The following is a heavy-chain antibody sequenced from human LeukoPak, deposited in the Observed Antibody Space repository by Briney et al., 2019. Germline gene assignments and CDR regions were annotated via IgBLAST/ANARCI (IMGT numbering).Heavy chain of an antibody. D-gene: IGHD3-22*01. CDR1: GGSFSGYY. CDR3: ASVYDSSGYYPF. J-gene: IGHJ4*02. V-gene: IGHV4-34*01. Sequence: PSETPSLTCAVYGGSFSGYYWSWIRQPPGKGLEWIGEINHSGSTNYNPSLKSRVTISVDTSKNQFSLKLSSVTAADTAVYYCASVYDSSGYYPFWGQGTLVTVSS. CDR2: INHSGST.